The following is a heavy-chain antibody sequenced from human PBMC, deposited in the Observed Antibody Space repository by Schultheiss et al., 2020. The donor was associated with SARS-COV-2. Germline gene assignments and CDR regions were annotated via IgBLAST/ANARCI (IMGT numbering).Heavy chain of an antibody. CDR3: AKDQNLEWLLYEVYYYYYMDV. J-gene: IGHJ6*03. V-gene: IGHV3-9*01. CDR1: GFTFDDYA. CDR2: ISWNSGSI. Sequence: GGSLRLSCAASGFTFDDYAMHWVRQAPGKGLEWVSGISWNSGSIGYADSVKGRFTISRDNAKNSLYLQMNSLRAEDTALYYCAKDQNLEWLLYEVYYYYYMDVWGKGTTVTVSS. D-gene: IGHD3-3*01.